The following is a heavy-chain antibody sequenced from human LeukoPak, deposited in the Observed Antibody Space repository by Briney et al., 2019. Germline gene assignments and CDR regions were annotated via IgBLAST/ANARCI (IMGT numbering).Heavy chain of an antibody. CDR3: ATRPYYDTSGVYGMDV. CDR2: IYYSGGT. CDR1: GGSISSSSYY. Sequence: PSETLSLTCTVSGGSISSSSYYWGWIRQPPGKGLEWIGSIYYSGGTYYNPSLKSRVTISVDTSKNQFSLKLNSVTAADTAVYYCATRPYYDTSGVYGMDVWGQGTTVTVSS. V-gene: IGHV4-39*01. J-gene: IGHJ6*02. D-gene: IGHD3-22*01.